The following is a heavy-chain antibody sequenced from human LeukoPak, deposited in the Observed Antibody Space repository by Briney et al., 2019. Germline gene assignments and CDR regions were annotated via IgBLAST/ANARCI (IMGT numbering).Heavy chain of an antibody. V-gene: IGHV5-51*01. J-gene: IGHJ4*02. CDR2: IYLGDSDI. Sequence: RPGESLKISCKASGSGYSFPDYWIGWVRQMPGKGLDWMGIIYLGDSDITYSPSFEGQVTISVDKSINTAYLQWSSLKASDTAMYYCARHMSGFSHGYIDYWGQGTLVTVSS. CDR1: GSGYSFPDYW. CDR3: ARHMSGFSHGYIDY. D-gene: IGHD5-18*01.